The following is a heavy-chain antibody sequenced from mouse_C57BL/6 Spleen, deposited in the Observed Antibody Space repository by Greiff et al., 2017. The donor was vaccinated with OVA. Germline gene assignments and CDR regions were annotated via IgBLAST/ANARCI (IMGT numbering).Heavy chain of an antibody. CDR3: ARGDEGAY. V-gene: IGHV1-18*01. CDR2: INPNNGGT. CDR1: GYTFTDYN. Sequence: VQLKESGPELVKPVASVKIPCKASGYTFTDYNMDWVKQSHGKSLEWIGDINPNNGGTIYNQKFKGKATLTVDKSSSTAYMELRSLTSEDTAVYYCARGDEGAYWGQGTLVTVSA. J-gene: IGHJ3*01.